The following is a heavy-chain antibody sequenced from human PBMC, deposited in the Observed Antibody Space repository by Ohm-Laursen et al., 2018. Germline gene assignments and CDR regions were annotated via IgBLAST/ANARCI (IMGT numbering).Heavy chain of an antibody. Sequence: SLRLSCAASGFNFDDHAMNWVRQRAGKGLEWVSTISWNGGGVDYADSVKGRFTISRDNAKRSVHLQMNSLRPEDTAFYYCAKDQAASGPGAIDIWGQGTMVTVSS. CDR3: AKDQAASGPGAIDI. CDR1: GFNFDDHA. V-gene: IGHV3-9*01. J-gene: IGHJ3*02. D-gene: IGHD6-13*01. CDR2: ISWNGGGV.